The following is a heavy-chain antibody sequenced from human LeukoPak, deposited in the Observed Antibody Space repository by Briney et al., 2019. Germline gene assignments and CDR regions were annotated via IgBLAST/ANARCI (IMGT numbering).Heavy chain of an antibody. V-gene: IGHV3-23*01. Sequence: PGGSQRLSCAASGFTFSSYAMYWVRQAPGKGLEWVSVVRGSGGTTYYADSVKGRFTISRDNSKNTLYLQMNSLRAEDTAVYYCARDARDGYGGNPFDYWGQGTLVTVSS. D-gene: IGHD4-23*01. CDR2: VRGSGGTT. J-gene: IGHJ4*02. CDR3: ARDARDGYGGNPFDY. CDR1: GFTFSSYA.